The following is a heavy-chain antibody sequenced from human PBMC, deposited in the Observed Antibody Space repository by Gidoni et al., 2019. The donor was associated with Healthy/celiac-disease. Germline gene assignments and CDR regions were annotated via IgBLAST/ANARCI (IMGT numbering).Heavy chain of an antibody. D-gene: IGHD3-10*01. CDR2: ISSSSSYI. CDR3: ARDRDGYNWFDP. V-gene: IGHV3-21*01. CDR1: GFTFSSYS. J-gene: IGHJ5*02. Sequence: EVQLVESGGGLVKPGGSLRLSCAASGFTFSSYSMNWVRQAPGKGLEWVSSISSSSSYIYDADSVKGRFTISRDNAKNSLYLQMNSLRAEDTAVYYCARDRDGYNWFDPWGQGTLVTVSS.